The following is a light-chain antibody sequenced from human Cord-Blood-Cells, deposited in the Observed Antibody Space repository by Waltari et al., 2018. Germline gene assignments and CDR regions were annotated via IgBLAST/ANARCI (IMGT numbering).Light chain of an antibody. CDR1: SSDVGGYNY. CDR2: DVS. CDR3: CSYAGSYTFEV. Sequence: QSALTQPRSVSGSPGQSVTISCTGTSSDVGGYNYVSWYQQHPGKAPKLMIYDVSKRPSGVPDRFSGSKSGTTASLPISGLQAEDEADYYCCSYAGSYTFEVFGGGTKLTVL. J-gene: IGLJ3*02. V-gene: IGLV2-11*01.